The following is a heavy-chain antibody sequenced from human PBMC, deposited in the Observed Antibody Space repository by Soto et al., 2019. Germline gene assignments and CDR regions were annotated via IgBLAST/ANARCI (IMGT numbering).Heavy chain of an antibody. CDR3: ARDKITGLFDY. Sequence: SETLSLSCTVSGGSISPYYWSWIRQPPGTGLEWIGEINHSGSTNYNPSLKSRVTISVDTSKNQFSLKLTSVTAADTAVYYCARDKITGLFDYWGQGTLVTVSS. CDR2: INHSGST. J-gene: IGHJ4*02. D-gene: IGHD2-8*02. CDR1: GGSISPYY. V-gene: IGHV4-34*01.